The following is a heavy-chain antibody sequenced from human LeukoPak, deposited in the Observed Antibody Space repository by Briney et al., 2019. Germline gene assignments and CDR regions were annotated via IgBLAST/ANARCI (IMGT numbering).Heavy chain of an antibody. Sequence: ASVKVSCKASGGTFSSYAISWVRQAPGQGLEWMGIINPSGGTTSYAQKFQGRVTMTRDTSTSTVYMELSSLRSEDTAVYYCARGIQLWFYFDYWGQGTLVTVSS. J-gene: IGHJ4*02. CDR1: GGTFSSYA. CDR2: INPSGGTT. V-gene: IGHV1-46*01. D-gene: IGHD5-18*01. CDR3: ARGIQLWFYFDY.